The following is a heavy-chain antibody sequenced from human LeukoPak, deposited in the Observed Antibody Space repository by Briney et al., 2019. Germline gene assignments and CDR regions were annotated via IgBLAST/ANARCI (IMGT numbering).Heavy chain of an antibody. CDR1: GYTFTSYA. CDR3: ARDIVGATTKYWFDP. Sequence: ASVKVSCKASGYTFTSYAIHWVRQAPGQGLEWMGWITPSGGTNYPQKFQSRVTMTRDTSISTAYMELSRLRSDDTAVYYCARDIVGATTKYWFDPWGQGTLVTVSS. D-gene: IGHD1-26*01. CDR2: ITPSGGT. J-gene: IGHJ5*02. V-gene: IGHV1-2*02.